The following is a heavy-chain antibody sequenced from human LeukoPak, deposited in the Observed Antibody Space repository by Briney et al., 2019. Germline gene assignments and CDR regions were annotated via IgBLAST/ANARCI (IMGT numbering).Heavy chain of an antibody. CDR3: ASGHLAYCGGDCYPHWYFDL. CDR1: GGSISSYC. J-gene: IGHJ2*01. CDR2: IYNSGST. V-gene: IGHV4-59*01. Sequence: PSETLSLTCTVSGGSISSYCWSWIRQPPGKGLEWIGYIYNSGSTNYNPSLKSRVTISVDTSKNQFSLKLSSVTAADTAVYYCASGHLAYCGGDCYPHWYFDLWGRGTLVTVSS. D-gene: IGHD2-21*02.